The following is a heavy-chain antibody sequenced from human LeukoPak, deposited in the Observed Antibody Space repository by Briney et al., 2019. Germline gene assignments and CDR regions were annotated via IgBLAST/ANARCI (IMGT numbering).Heavy chain of an antibody. CDR3: ARGFGELFLNWFDP. V-gene: IGHV1-2*02. Sequence: ASVKVSCNASGYTFTGYYMHWVRQAPGQGLEWMGWINPNSGGTNYAQKFQGRVTMTRDTSISTAYMELSRLRSDDTAVYYCARGFGELFLNWFDPWGQGTLVTVSS. CDR1: GYTFTGYY. D-gene: IGHD3-10*01. J-gene: IGHJ5*02. CDR2: INPNSGGT.